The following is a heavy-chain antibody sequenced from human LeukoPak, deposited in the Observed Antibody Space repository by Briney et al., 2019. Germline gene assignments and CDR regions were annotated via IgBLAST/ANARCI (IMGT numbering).Heavy chain of an antibody. CDR1: GFSLSTSGVG. CDR2: IYWNDDK. Sequence: SGPTLVNPTQTLTLTCTFSGFSLSTSGVGVGWIRQPPGKALEWLALIYWNDDKRYSPSLKSRLTITKDTSKNQVVLTMTNMDPVDTATYYCAHRVAVVPAQRVLLNWFDPWGQGTLVTVSS. CDR3: AHRVAVVPAQRVLLNWFDP. V-gene: IGHV2-5*01. D-gene: IGHD2-2*01. J-gene: IGHJ5*02.